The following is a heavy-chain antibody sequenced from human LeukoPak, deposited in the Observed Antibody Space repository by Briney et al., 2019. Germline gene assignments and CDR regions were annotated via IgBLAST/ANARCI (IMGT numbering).Heavy chain of an antibody. CDR1: GFTFSDYY. J-gene: IGHJ5*02. V-gene: IGHV3-11*04. D-gene: IGHD6-19*01. CDR3: ARDQTGITVAATGWFDP. Sequence: KTRGSLRLSCAASGFTFSDYYMSWIRQAPGRGLEWVSYISNSGTTRYYADSVKGRFTISRDNAKNSLYLQMNSLRAEDAAVYYCARDQTGITVAATGWFDPWGQGTLVTVSS. CDR2: ISNSGTTR.